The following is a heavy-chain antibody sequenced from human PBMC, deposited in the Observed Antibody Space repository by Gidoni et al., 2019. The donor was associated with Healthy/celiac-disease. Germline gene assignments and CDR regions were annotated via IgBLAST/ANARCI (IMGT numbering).Heavy chain of an antibody. CDR3: ARCFPSSSWYFNWFDP. CDR2: INHSGST. V-gene: IGHV4-34*01. D-gene: IGHD6-13*01. CDR1: GGSFSGYY. Sequence: QVQLQQWGAGLLKPSATLSLTCAVYGGSFSGYYWSWIRQPPGKGLEWIGEINHSGSTNYNPSPKSRVTISVDTSKNQFSLKLSSVTAADTAVYYCARCFPSSSWYFNWFDPWGQGTLVTVSS. J-gene: IGHJ5*02.